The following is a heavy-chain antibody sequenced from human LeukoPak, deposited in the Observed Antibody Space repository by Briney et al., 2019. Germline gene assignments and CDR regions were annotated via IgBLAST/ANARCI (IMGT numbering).Heavy chain of an antibody. D-gene: IGHD6-6*01. CDR1: GYTFTSYD. CDR2: MNPNSGNT. Sequence: ASVKVSCKASGYTFTSYDIIWVRQATGQGLEWMGWMNPNSGNTGYAQKFQGRVTMTRNTSISTAYMELSSLRSEDTAVYYRARGLGKGIAARYFDYWGQGTLVTVSS. CDR3: ARGLGKGIAARYFDY. J-gene: IGHJ4*02. V-gene: IGHV1-8*01.